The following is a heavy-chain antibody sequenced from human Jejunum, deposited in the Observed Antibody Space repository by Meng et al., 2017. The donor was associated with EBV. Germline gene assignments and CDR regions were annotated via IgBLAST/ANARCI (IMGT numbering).Heavy chain of an antibody. CDR3: ARDYNSIPDY. V-gene: IGHV3-74*01. CDR1: GVTFGEHW. D-gene: IGHD1-20*01. J-gene: IGHJ4*02. Sequence: EVQVVEAGGGVVEHGGALRVSCAAAGVTFGEHWMYWVCQAPGKGLVWVSRIKTDGSYTSYADSVKGRFTTSRDNAKNTLYLQMNGLRDEDTAVYYCARDYNSIPDYWGQGTLVTVSS. CDR2: IKTDGSYT.